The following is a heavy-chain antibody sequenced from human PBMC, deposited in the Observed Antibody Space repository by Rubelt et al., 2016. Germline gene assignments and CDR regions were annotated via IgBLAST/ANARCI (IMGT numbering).Heavy chain of an antibody. J-gene: IGHJ5*02. V-gene: IGHV4-34*01. CDR1: GGSFSGYY. Sequence: QVQLQQWGTGLLKPSETLSLTCAVYGGSFSGYYWSWIRQPPGKGLEWIGEINHSGSTNINPSLKSRVPISVDTSKNQFSLTLSSVTAADTAVYYCARTNVLRFLVKNWFDPWGQGTLVTVSS. CDR3: ARTNVLRFLVKNWFDP. CDR2: INHSGST. D-gene: IGHD3-3*01.